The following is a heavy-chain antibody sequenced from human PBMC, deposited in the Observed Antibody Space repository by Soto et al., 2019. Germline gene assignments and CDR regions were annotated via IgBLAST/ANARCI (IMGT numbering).Heavy chain of an antibody. CDR1: GFTVSSNY. V-gene: IGHV3-53*01. CDR3: ARAPRGSYYTPYYYYYGMDV. J-gene: IGHJ6*02. D-gene: IGHD1-26*01. Sequence: GGSLRLSCAASGFTVSSNYMSWVRQAPGKGLEWVSVIYSGGSTYYADSVKGRFTISRDNSKNTLYLQMNSLRAEDTAVYYCARAPRGSYYTPYYYYYGMDVWGQGTTVTVSS. CDR2: IYSGGST.